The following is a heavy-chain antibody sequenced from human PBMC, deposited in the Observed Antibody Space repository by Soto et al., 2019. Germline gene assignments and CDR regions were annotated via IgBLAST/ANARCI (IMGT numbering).Heavy chain of an antibody. CDR2: IVVFSGNT. CDR3: AARTVITDX. D-gene: IGHD4-17*01. V-gene: IGHV1-58*01. CDR1: GFTFTSSA. Sequence: SVKVSCKASGFTFTSSAVQWVRQARGQRLEWIGLIVVFSGNTNYEQKFQERVTITRDMSTSTAYMELSSLRSEDTAVYYCAARTVITDXWGQGTLVTVS. J-gene: IGHJ4*02.